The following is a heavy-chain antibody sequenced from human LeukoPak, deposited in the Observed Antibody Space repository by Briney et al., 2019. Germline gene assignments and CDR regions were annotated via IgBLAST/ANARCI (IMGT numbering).Heavy chain of an antibody. J-gene: IGHJ4*02. D-gene: IGHD4-11*01. Sequence: QPGGSLRLSRAASGFTFSSYAMSWVRQVPGKGLEWVSGISGSGGNTHSADSVKGRFTISRDNSKNTLYLQMNSLRAEDTAVYYCAKATVTTFADYFDYWGQGTLVTVSS. CDR3: AKATVTTFADYFDY. V-gene: IGHV3-23*01. CDR2: ISGSGGNT. CDR1: GFTFSSYA.